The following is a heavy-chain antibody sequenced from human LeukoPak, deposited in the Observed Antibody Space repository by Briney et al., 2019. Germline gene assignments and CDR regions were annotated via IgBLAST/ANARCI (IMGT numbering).Heavy chain of an antibody. CDR2: IYTSGST. CDR3: ARAPSSTYGGVDYNWFDP. D-gene: IGHD2-2*01. J-gene: IGHJ5*02. Sequence: PSETLSLTCTVSGGSISSGSYYWSWIRQPAGKGLEWIGRIYTSGSTNYNPSLKSRVTISVDTSKNQFSLKLSSVTAADTAVYYCARAPSSTYGGVDYNWFDPWGQGTLVTVSS. V-gene: IGHV4-61*02. CDR1: GGSISSGSYY.